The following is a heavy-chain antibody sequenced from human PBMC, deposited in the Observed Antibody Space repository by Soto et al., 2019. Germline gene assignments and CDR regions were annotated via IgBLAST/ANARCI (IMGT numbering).Heavy chain of an antibody. CDR3: ASGYCSGGSCYSAMDV. CDR1: GYSFTSYW. Sequence: PGESLKISCKGSGYSFTSYWIGWVRQMPGKGLEWMGIIYPGDSDTRYSPSFQGQVTISADKSISTAYLQWSSLKASDTAMYYCASGYCSGGSCYSAMDVWGQGTTVTVSS. CDR2: IYPGDSDT. V-gene: IGHV5-51*01. D-gene: IGHD2-15*01. J-gene: IGHJ6*02.